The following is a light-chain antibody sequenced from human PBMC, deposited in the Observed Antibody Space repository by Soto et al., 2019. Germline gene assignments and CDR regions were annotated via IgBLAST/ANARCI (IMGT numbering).Light chain of an antibody. Sequence: DIPLTQSPSFLSASIGDRVTFTCRASQGISSFLAWYQHTPGKAPKLLIYAASTLQSGVPSRFSGSGSGREFTLTISSLQPEDFATYYCQQLSGYPWTFCQGTKVEIK. CDR2: AAS. CDR1: QGISSF. CDR3: QQLSGYPWT. J-gene: IGKJ1*01. V-gene: IGKV1-9*01.